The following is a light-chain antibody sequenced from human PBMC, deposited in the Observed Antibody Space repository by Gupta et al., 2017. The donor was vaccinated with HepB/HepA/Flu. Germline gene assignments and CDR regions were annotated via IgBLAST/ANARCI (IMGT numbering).Light chain of an antibody. CDR3: QQNDNSPYT. CDR1: QSISSH. J-gene: IGKJ2*01. V-gene: IGKV1-39*01. CDR2: DAS. Sequence: DIQMTQSPSSLSASVGDRVTITCRASQSISSHLNWYQQTPGKAPKVLIYDASTVQSGVPSRFSGSGSGTDFTLTISRLHPEDFASYYCQQNDNSPYTFGLGTKLEIK.